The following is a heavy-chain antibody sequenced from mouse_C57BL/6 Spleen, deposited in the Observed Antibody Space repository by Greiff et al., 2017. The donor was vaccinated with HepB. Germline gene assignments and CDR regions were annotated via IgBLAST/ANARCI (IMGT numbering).Heavy chain of an antibody. D-gene: IGHD2-5*01. V-gene: IGHV5-4*01. J-gene: IGHJ1*03. CDR1: GFTFSSYA. CDR2: ISDGGSYT. CDR3: AREYSNYGYFDV. Sequence: EVMLVESGGGLVEPGGSLKLSCAASGFTFSSYAMSWVRQTPEKRLEWVATISDGGSYTYYPDNVKGRFTISRDNAKNNLYLQMSHLKSEDTAMYYCAREYSNYGYFDVWGTGTTVTVSS.